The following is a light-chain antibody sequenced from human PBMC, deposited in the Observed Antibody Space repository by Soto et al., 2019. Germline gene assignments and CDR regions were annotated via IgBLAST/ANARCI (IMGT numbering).Light chain of an antibody. CDR3: QQYESSPVT. CDR2: GAS. Sequence: EIVLTQSPGTLSLSPGERATLSCRASQRVSSSYLAWFQQKPGQAPRLLIYGASSRATGIPDRFSGSGSGADFTLTISRLEPEDFAVYYCQQYESSPVTFGQGTKVEIK. V-gene: IGKV3-20*01. CDR1: QRVSSSY. J-gene: IGKJ1*01.